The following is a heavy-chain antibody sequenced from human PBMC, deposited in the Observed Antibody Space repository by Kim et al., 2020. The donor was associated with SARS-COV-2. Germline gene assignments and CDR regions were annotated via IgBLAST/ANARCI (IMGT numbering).Heavy chain of an antibody. CDR1: GDQFPSHW. V-gene: IGHV5-51*01. CDR2: IYLGDSDT. D-gene: IGHD1-1*01. J-gene: IGHJ4*02. CDR3: AGPITGTTGLFDY. Sequence: GESLKISCKGSGDQFPSHWIGWVRQMPGKGLEWMGIIYLGDSDTRYSPSFQGQVTMSADKSISTAYLQWSRLEASDTAMYYCAGPITGTTGLFDYWGQGTLATVSS.